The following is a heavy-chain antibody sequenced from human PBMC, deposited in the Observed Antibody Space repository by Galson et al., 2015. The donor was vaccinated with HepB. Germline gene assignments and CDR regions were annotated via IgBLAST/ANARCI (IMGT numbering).Heavy chain of an antibody. Sequence: GRFTISRDNSKNTVYLQMDSLTPQDTGTYYCARGPGAVAAKIARIDYWGQGTLVTVSS. V-gene: IGHV3-30*01. CDR3: ARGPGAVAAKIARIDY. J-gene: IGHJ4*02. D-gene: IGHD2-15*01.